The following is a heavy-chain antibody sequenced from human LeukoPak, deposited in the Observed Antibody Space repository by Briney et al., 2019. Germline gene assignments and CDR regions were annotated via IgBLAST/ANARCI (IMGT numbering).Heavy chain of an antibody. V-gene: IGHV3-9*01. Sequence: GRSLRLSCAASGFTFDDYAMHWVRQAPGKGLQWVSGISWNSGSIGYADSVKGRFTISRDNAKNSLYLQMNSLRAEDTAVYYCARAYGSGSYYNVMDYFDYWGQGTLVTVSS. CDR1: GFTFDDYA. J-gene: IGHJ4*02. CDR2: ISWNSGSI. CDR3: ARAYGSGSYYNVMDYFDY. D-gene: IGHD3-10*01.